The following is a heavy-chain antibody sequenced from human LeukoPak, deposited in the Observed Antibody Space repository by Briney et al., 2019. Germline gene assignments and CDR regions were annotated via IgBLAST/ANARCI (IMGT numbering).Heavy chain of an antibody. V-gene: IGHV3-30*02. CDR3: ARDGRGSGSYYFDY. D-gene: IGHD1-26*01. CDR1: GFTFSNTG. Sequence: GGSLRLSCAASGFTFSNTGMHWVRQAPGKGLEWVAFIRNDGSIIFYGDPVKGRFTISRDNSKSTLYLQMNSLRAEDTAVYYCARDGRGSGSYYFDYWGQGTLVTVSS. J-gene: IGHJ4*02. CDR2: IRNDGSII.